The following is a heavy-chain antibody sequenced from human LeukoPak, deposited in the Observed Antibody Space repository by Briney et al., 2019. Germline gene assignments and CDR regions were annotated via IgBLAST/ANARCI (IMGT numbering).Heavy chain of an antibody. CDR1: GGSFSGYY. Sequence: PSETLSLTCAVYGGSFSGYYWSWIRQPPGKGLEWFGEINHSGSTNYNPSLKSRVTISVDTSKNQFSLKLSSVTAADTAVYYCARGLRAKYSSSSPYSSGWGTYGMDVWGQGTTVTVSS. CDR3: ARGLRAKYSSSSPYSSGWGTYGMDV. V-gene: IGHV4-34*01. J-gene: IGHJ6*02. D-gene: IGHD6-19*01. CDR2: INHSGST.